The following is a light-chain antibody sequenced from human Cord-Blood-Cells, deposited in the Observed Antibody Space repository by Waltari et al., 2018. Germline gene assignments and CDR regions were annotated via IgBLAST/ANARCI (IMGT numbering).Light chain of an antibody. CDR3: CSYAGSSTYV. CDR2: EGS. V-gene: IGLV2-23*01. Sequence: QSALTQPASVSGSPGQSITIACTGTSRDVGMFNLVPWYQQQPGKAPKLMIYEGSKRPSGFSNRFSGSKSGNTASLTISGLQAEDEADYYCCSYAGSSTYVFGTGTKVTVL. J-gene: IGLJ1*01. CDR1: SRDVGMFNL.